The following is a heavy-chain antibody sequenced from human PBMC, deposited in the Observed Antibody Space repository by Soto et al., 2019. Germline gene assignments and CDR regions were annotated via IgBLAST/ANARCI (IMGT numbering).Heavy chain of an antibody. V-gene: IGHV3-43*01. J-gene: IGHJ5*02. CDR1: GFTFDDYT. CDR3: AKDIAYRGYGGFDP. CDR2: ISWDGYIT. Sequence: GGSLRLSCAASGFTFDDYTMHWVRQAPGEGLEWVSLISWDGYITYYTDSVKGRFTISRDNSRNSLYLQMNSLRTEDTALYYCAKDIAYRGYGGFDPWGLGTLVTVSS. D-gene: IGHD5-12*01.